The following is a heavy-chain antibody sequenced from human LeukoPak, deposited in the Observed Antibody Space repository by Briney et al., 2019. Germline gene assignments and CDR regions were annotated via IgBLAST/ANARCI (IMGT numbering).Heavy chain of an antibody. CDR3: ARGRYHSSDYRQNYFGY. CDR1: GYTFTSYD. D-gene: IGHD3-22*01. Sequence: ASVKVSCKASGYTFTSYDINWVRQAPGQGLEWMGGIIPLFGSANHAQNFQGRVTITADESTSTAYMELSSLRSEDTAVYYCARGRYHSSDYRQNYFGYWGQGTLVTVSS. J-gene: IGHJ4*02. CDR2: IIPLFGSA. V-gene: IGHV1-69*13.